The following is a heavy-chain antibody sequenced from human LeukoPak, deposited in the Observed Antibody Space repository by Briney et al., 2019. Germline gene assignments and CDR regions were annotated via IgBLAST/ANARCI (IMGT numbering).Heavy chain of an antibody. J-gene: IGHJ4*02. CDR3: SNRGYCDYSNYGSLSF. Sequence: GGCLTLSCTASGFIFSDYAMSWVRQAGGKELECVSGINGSGDRPDYADSVKGRFTISRDNAKTTVYLQMQDLRAEDTAVYHCSNRGYCDYSNYGSLSFWGQGILVTVSS. CDR2: INGSGDRP. CDR1: GFIFSDYA. D-gene: IGHD3-16*01. V-gene: IGHV3-23*01.